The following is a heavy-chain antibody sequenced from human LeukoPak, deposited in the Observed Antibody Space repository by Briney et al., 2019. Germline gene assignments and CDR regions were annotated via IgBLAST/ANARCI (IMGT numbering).Heavy chain of an antibody. CDR1: GYTFTIYG. V-gene: IGHV1-18*01. J-gene: IGHJ5*02. CDR2: ISDYNGNT. CDR3: ARSKCSSTSCATNGRLWFDP. Sequence: PRASVKVSCKASGYTFTIYGISWVRQAPGQGLEWMGWISDYNGNTNYAQKLQGRVTMTTDTSTSTAYMELRSLRSDDTAVYYCARSKCSSTSCATNGRLWFDPWGQGTLVTVSS. D-gene: IGHD2-2*01.